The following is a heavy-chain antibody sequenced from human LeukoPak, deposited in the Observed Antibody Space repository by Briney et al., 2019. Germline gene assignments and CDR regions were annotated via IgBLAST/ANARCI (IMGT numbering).Heavy chain of an antibody. CDR3: ARALGYCSGGSCSSQGDWFDP. J-gene: IGHJ5*02. Sequence: ASVKVSCKASGYTFSSHGISWVRQAPGQGLEWMGWISAYNGNTNYAQKLQGRVTMTTDTSTSTAYMELRSLRSDDTAVYYCARALGYCSGGSCSSQGDWFDPWGQGTLVTVSS. CDR2: ISAYNGNT. D-gene: IGHD2-15*01. CDR1: GYTFSSHG. V-gene: IGHV1-18*01.